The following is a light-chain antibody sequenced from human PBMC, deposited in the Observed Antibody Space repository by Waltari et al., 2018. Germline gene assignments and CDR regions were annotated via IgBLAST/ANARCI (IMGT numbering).Light chain of an antibody. CDR3: SSYTSSGTLRI. J-gene: IGLJ2*01. CDR1: NSDVGGYNY. V-gene: IGLV2-14*01. Sequence: QSVLTQPASVSGSPGQSITISCTGTNSDVGGYNYVSWYQQYPGKAPRLMIYDVTKRPSGGSNRFSGSKSGNTASLTISGLQAEDEADYYCSSYTSSGTLRIFGGGTKVTAL. CDR2: DVT.